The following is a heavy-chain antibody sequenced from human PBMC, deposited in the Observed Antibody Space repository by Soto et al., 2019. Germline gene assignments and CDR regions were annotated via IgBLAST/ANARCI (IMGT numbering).Heavy chain of an antibody. D-gene: IGHD4-17*01. CDR3: ARGHYGDSLFRDYCCGMDV. V-gene: IGHV1-8*01. J-gene: IGHJ6*02. CDR1: GYAFTSYD. CDR2: TNPNSGDT. Sequence: ASVRVSCKASGYAFTSYDFNWVGQGTGQGLEWMGWTNPNSGDTGYAQKFQGRVTMTRNTSISTAYMELSSLRSEDTAVYYCARGHYGDSLFRDYCCGMDVRAQGNIVT.